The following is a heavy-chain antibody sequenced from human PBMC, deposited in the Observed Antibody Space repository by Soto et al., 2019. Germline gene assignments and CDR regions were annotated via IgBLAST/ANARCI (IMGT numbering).Heavy chain of an antibody. CDR1: GGSISSYY. CDR3: AREAYSSGIDAFDI. J-gene: IGHJ3*02. Sequence: SETLSLTCTVSGGSISSYYWSWIRQPPGKGLEWIGYIYYSGSTNYNPSLKSRVTISVDTSKNQFSLKLSSVTAADTAVYYCAREAYSSGIDAFDIWGQGTMVTVS. V-gene: IGHV4-59*01. D-gene: IGHD6-19*01. CDR2: IYYSGST.